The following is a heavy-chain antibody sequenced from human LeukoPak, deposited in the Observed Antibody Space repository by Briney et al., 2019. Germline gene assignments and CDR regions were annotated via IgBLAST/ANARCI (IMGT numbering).Heavy chain of an antibody. CDR2: ISWNSGSI. J-gene: IGHJ6*02. CDR3: AKEDYDFWSGHANGMDV. CDR1: GFTFDDYA. D-gene: IGHD3-3*01. V-gene: IGHV3-9*01. Sequence: GGSLRLSCAASGFTFDDYAMHWVRQAPGKGLEWVSGISWNSGSIGYADSEKGRFTISRDNAKNSLYLQMNSLRAEDTALYYCAKEDYDFWSGHANGMDVWGQGTTVTVSS.